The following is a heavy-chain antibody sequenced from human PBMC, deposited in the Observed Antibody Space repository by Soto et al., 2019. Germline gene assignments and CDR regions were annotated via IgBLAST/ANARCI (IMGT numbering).Heavy chain of an antibody. J-gene: IGHJ4*02. V-gene: IGHV4-30-4*01. CDR1: GGSISSGDYY. CDR3: ARGIYCTNGVCWPGYFDY. Sequence: SETLSLTCTVSGGSISSGDYYWSWIRQPPGKGLKWIGYIYYSGSTYYNPSLKSRVTISVDTSKNQFSLKLSSVTAADTAVYYCARGIYCTNGVCWPGYFDYWGQGTLVTVSS. CDR2: IYYSGST. D-gene: IGHD2-8*01.